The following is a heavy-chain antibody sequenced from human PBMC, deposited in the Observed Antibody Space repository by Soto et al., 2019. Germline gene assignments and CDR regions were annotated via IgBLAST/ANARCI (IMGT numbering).Heavy chain of an antibody. CDR1: GYTFTSYG. Sequence: ASVKVSCKASGYTFTSYGISWVRQAPGQGLEWMGWISAYNGNTNYAQKLQGRVTMTTDTSTSTAYMELRSLRSDDTAVYYCARDPRRPIAARLDSSSGDYYYGMDVWGQGTTVTVSS. J-gene: IGHJ6*02. CDR2: ISAYNGNT. CDR3: ARDPRRPIAARLDSSSGDYYYGMDV. D-gene: IGHD6-6*01. V-gene: IGHV1-18*01.